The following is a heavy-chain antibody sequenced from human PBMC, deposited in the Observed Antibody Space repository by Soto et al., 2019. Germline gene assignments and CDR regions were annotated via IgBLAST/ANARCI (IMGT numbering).Heavy chain of an antibody. CDR2: IYYSGST. V-gene: IGHV4-59*01. D-gene: IGHD3-10*01. Sequence: QVQLQESGPGLVKPSETLSLTCTVSGGSISSYCWSWIRQPPGKGLEWIGYIYYSGSTNYNPSLKRRVTLSVNTSKNQCSLKLSPVTAADTAVYYCAGSGSSSYYYYYGMDVWGQGTTVTVSS. J-gene: IGHJ6*02. CDR3: AGSGSSSYYYYYGMDV. CDR1: GGSISSYC.